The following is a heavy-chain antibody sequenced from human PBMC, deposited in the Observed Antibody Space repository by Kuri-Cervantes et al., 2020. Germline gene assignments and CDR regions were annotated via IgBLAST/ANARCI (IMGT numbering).Heavy chain of an antibody. D-gene: IGHD6-13*01. CDR1: GFTFDDYG. CDR2: INWNGGST. Sequence: GESLKISCAASGFTFDDYGMSWVRQAPGKGLEWVSGINWNGGSTGYADSVKGRFTISRDNAKNSLYLQMNSLRAEDTAVYYCARDRGQQLDQNWFDPWGQGTLVTVSS. J-gene: IGHJ5*02. CDR3: ARDRGQQLDQNWFDP. V-gene: IGHV3-20*04.